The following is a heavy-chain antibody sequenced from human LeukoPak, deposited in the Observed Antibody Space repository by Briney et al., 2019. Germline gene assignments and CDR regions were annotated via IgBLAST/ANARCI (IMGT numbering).Heavy chain of an antibody. J-gene: IGHJ4*02. CDR2: ISGSGGST. D-gene: IGHD3-9*01. Sequence: PGGSLRLSCEASGFTFTNYAMGWVRQIPGKGLEWVSGISGSGGSTYHADSVKGRFTISRDNSKNTLYLQMKSLRAEDTAIYYCATAPIRYFAPNFDYWGQGTLVTVSS. V-gene: IGHV3-23*01. CDR3: ATAPIRYFAPNFDY. CDR1: GFTFTNYA.